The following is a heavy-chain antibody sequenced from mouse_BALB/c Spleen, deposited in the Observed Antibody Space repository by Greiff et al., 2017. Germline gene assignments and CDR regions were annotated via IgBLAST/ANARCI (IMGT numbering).Heavy chain of an antibody. CDR3: AEIYYDYDGGFAY. J-gene: IGHJ3*01. V-gene: IGHV1-14*01. Sequence: EVQLQQSGPELVKPGASVKMSCKASGYTFTSYVMHWVKQKPGQGLEWIGYINPYNDGTKYNEKFKGKATLTSDKSSSTAYMELSSLTSEDSVVYYCAEIYYDYDGGFAYWGQGTLVTVSA. CDR2: INPYNDGT. CDR1: GYTFTSYV. D-gene: IGHD2-4*01.